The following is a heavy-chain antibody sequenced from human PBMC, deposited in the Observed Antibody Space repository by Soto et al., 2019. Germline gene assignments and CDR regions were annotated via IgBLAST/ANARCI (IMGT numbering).Heavy chain of an antibody. CDR2: TYYMSQWYN. D-gene: IGHD2-21*01. CDR1: GDRVSSNTAA. Sequence: SHTLSLTCAISGDRVSSNTAALNCIRQSPSRGLEWLGRTYYMSQWYNDYAVSVKSRITINPDTSKNHFSLHLYSVTPEDTALYYCAGVAWFRGLGVWGQGTPVTVSS. J-gene: IGHJ6*02. CDR3: AGVAWFRGLGV. V-gene: IGHV6-1*01.